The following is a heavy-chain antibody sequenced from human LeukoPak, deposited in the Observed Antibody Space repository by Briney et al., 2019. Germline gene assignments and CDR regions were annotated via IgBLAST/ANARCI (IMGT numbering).Heavy chain of an antibody. D-gene: IGHD6-19*01. V-gene: IGHV3-43*01. CDR2: ISWDGGST. CDR3: AKGRPLSSGWGYYFDY. Sequence: PGGSLRLSCAASGFTFDDYTMHWVRQAPGKGLEWVSLISWDGGSTYYADSVKGRFTISRDNSKNTLYLQMNSLRAEDTAVYYCAKGRPLSSGWGYYFDYWGQGTLVTVSS. CDR1: GFTFDDYT. J-gene: IGHJ4*02.